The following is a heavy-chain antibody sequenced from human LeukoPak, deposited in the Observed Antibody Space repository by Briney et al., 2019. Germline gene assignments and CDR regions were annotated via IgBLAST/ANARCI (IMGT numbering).Heavy chain of an antibody. Sequence: ASVKVSCRVSGYSLSDLSIHWVRHVPGKGLEWMGGFEPEEGEHGETIYAQKFEGRLTLTEDTATDTAYMELSSLRSEDTAVYYCAKDGSGWSFDYWGQGTLVTVSS. CDR1: GYSLSDLS. D-gene: IGHD6-19*01. J-gene: IGHJ4*02. CDR2: FEPEEGEHGET. V-gene: IGHV1-24*01. CDR3: AKDGSGWSFDY.